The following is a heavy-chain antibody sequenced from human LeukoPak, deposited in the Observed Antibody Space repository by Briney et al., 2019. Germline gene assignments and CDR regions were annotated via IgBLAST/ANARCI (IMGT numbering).Heavy chain of an antibody. CDR2: ISHHGSNK. J-gene: IGHJ1*01. CDR3: AKDGNAVAGTLGYFQH. CDR1: GFTFSTYG. V-gene: IGHV3-30*18. D-gene: IGHD6-19*01. Sequence: GGSLRLSCVASGFTFSTYGMNWVRQAPGKGLEWVAVISHHGSNKFYADSVKGRFTISRDNSNNMVYLQMNGLRAEDTAVYYCAKDGNAVAGTLGYFQHWGQGTLVTVCS.